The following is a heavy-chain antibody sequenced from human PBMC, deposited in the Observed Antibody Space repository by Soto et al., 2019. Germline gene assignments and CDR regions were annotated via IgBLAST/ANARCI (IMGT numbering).Heavy chain of an antibody. Sequence: PSETLSLTCTVSGGSISSGGYYWSWIRQHPGKGLEWIGYIYDSGSTYYNPSLESRVTISVDTSKNQFSLKLSSVTAADTAVYFCAIHISDAVAARPGDWFDPWGKGTLVTVSS. CDR3: AIHISDAVAARPGDWFDP. CDR1: GGSISSGGYY. V-gene: IGHV4-31*03. CDR2: IYDSGST. D-gene: IGHD6-6*01. J-gene: IGHJ5*02.